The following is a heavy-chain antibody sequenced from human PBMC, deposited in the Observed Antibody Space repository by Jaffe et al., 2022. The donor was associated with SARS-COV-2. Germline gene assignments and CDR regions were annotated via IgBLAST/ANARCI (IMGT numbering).Heavy chain of an antibody. J-gene: IGHJ4*02. CDR2: ISGSGGST. CDR3: AGNSHSSGYYYKGY. Sequence: EVQLLESGGGLVQPGGSLRLSCAASGFTFSSYAMSWVRQAPGKGLEWVSAISGSGGSTYYADSVKGRFTISRDNSKNTLYLQMNSLRAEDTAVYYCAGNSHSSGYYYKGYWGQGTLVTVSS. D-gene: IGHD3-22*01. CDR1: GFTFSSYA. V-gene: IGHV3-23*01.